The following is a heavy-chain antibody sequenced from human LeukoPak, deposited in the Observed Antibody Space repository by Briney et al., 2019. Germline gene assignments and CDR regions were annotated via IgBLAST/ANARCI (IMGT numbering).Heavy chain of an antibody. CDR3: AREPSGSPSYDAFDT. Sequence: GGSLRLSCVASEFTSSSSAMHWVRQAPGKGLEWVAVILHDGRNKYYTDSVKGRFTISRDNSKSTLYLQMNSLRPEDTAVYYCAREPSGSPSYDAFDTWGQGTMVTVSS. J-gene: IGHJ3*02. CDR1: EFTSSSSA. V-gene: IGHV3-30*03. CDR2: ILHDGRNK. D-gene: IGHD1-26*01.